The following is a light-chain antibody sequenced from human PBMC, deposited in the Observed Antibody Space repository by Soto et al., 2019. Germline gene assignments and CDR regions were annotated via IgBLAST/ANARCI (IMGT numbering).Light chain of an antibody. J-gene: IGKJ1*01. CDR2: GAS. V-gene: IGKV3-20*01. CDR3: QQYGSSLL. Sequence: IVLTQSPGTLSWSPGERATLSCRASQSVSSSYLAWYQQKPGQAPRLLIYGASSRATGIPDRFSGSGSGTDFTLTISRLEPEDFAVYYCQQYGSSLLFGQGTKVDIK. CDR1: QSVSSSY.